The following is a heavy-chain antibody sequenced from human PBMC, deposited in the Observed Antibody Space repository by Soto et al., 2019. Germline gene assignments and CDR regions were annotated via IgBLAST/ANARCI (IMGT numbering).Heavy chain of an antibody. CDR1: GGTFDNFI. CDR3: ARNGTYSSSLSQYSGMDV. V-gene: IGHV1-69*01. Sequence: QVQLVQSGAEVKEPGSSVRVSCKASGGTFDNFIMNWVRQTPGQGLEWMGGIVPMLGTPTYAEKFKGSVTISATGSTSTMYMEVTSMTSEDTAIYYCARNGTYSSSLSQYSGMDVWGQGTTVTVSS. CDR2: IVPMLGTP. J-gene: IGHJ6*02. D-gene: IGHD1-26*01.